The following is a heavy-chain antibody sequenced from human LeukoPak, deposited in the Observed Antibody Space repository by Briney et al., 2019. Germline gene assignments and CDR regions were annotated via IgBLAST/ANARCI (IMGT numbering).Heavy chain of an antibody. V-gene: IGHV1-2*02. Sequence: ASVKVSCKASGYTFTGYLMHWVRQAPGRGLEWMGWINPNSGDTKYAQKFQGRVTMTRDTSISTAYMELSRLRSDDTAVYYCTRALTTVATWMYLWGRGTLVTVSS. CDR1: GYTFTGYL. D-gene: IGHD4-17*01. J-gene: IGHJ2*01. CDR3: TRALTTVATWMYL. CDR2: INPNSGDT.